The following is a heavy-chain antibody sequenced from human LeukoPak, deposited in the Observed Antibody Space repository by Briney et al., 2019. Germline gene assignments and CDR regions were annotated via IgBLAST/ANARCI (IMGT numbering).Heavy chain of an antibody. CDR2: ISATDGST. D-gene: IGHD2-2*01. CDR3: VACASASCYGDQFDP. V-gene: IGHV3-23*01. J-gene: IGHJ5*02. CDR1: GFTFASHA. Sequence: GGSLTLSCAASGFTFASHAMTWVRQAPGKGLEWVSSISATDGSTYYADSVRGRFTISRDNSKNTLFLQVNSLGAEDTALYYCVACASASCYGDQFDPWGQGTLVTVSS.